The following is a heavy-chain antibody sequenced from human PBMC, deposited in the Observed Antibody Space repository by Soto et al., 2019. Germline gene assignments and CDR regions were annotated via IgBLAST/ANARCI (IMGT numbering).Heavy chain of an antibody. Sequence: GASVKVSCKASGYTFTSYGISWVRQAPGQGLEWMGWISAYNGNTNYAQKLQGRVTMTTDTSTSTAYMELRSLRSDDTAVYYCARDSGGQQLVNWFDPWGQGTLVTVSS. J-gene: IGHJ5*02. V-gene: IGHV1-18*01. CDR1: GYTFTSYG. D-gene: IGHD6-13*01. CDR2: ISAYNGNT. CDR3: ARDSGGQQLVNWFDP.